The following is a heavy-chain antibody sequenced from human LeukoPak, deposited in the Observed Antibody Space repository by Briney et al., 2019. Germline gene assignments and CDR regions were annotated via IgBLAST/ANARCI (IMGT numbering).Heavy chain of an antibody. CDR3: ARELAVAGKGGYDY. CDR2: IYYSGST. D-gene: IGHD6-19*01. Sequence: SETLSLTCTVSGGSVSSGSYYWSRIRQPPGKGLEWIGYIYYSGSTNYNPSLKSRVTISVDTSKNQFSLKLSSVTAADTAVYYCARELAVAGKGGYDYWGQGTLVTVSS. V-gene: IGHV4-61*01. J-gene: IGHJ4*02. CDR1: GGSVSSGSYY.